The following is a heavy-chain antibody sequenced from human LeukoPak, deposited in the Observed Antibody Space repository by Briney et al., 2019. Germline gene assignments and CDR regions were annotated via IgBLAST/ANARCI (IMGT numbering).Heavy chain of an antibody. Sequence: KXXEWXAVIWYDGSKKSHAASVKGLFTISRDYSKNMVHLQMNSLRAEDTAVYYCARDYYYGLGSYSRGMDVWGQGTTVTVSS. D-gene: IGHD3-10*01. CDR3: ARDYYYGLGSYSRGMDV. J-gene: IGHJ6*02. V-gene: IGHV3-33*01. CDR2: IWYDGSKK.